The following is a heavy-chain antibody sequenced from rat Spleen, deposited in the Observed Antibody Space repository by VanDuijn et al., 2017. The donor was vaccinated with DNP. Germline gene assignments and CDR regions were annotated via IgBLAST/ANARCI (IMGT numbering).Heavy chain of an antibody. J-gene: IGHJ2*01. CDR1: GFTFSNYD. CDR3: AKGDY. Sequence: EVQLVESGGGLVQPGRSLKLSCAASGFTFSNYDMAWVRQAPTKGLEWVASISTSGGSTYYRDSVKGRFTVSRDNAKSTLYLKMDSLRSEDTATYDCAKGDYWGQGVMVTVSS. CDR2: ISTSGGST. V-gene: IGHV5-25*01.